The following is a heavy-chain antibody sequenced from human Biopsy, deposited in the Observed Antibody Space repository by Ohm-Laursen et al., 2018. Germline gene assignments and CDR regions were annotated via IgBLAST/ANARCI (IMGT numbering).Heavy chain of an antibody. J-gene: IGHJ2*01. D-gene: IGHD6-19*01. CDR3: ARTPGKAVAGRFLDL. V-gene: IGHV4-4*07. CDR1: GGSTNDYF. CDR2: IYSSGGS. Sequence: SDTLSLTCSASGGSTNDYFWSWIRQPAGETLEWIGRIYSSGGSSYNPSLKSRISMSMDTSNNQFSLTLTSVTAADTAVYYCARTPGKAVAGRFLDLWGRGTLVTVSS.